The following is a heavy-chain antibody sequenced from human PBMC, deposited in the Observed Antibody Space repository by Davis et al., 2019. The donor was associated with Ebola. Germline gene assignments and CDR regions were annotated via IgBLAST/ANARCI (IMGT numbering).Heavy chain of an antibody. Sequence: KVSCKASGYTFTSYWIGWVRQMPGKGLEWMGIIYPGDSDTRYSPSFQGQVTISADKSISTAYLQWSSLKASDTAMYYCARRWVGYCSGGSCSDYFDYWGQGTLVTVSS. CDR3: ARRWVGYCSGGSCSDYFDY. V-gene: IGHV5-51*01. D-gene: IGHD2-15*01. J-gene: IGHJ4*02. CDR1: GYTFTSYW. CDR2: IYPGDSDT.